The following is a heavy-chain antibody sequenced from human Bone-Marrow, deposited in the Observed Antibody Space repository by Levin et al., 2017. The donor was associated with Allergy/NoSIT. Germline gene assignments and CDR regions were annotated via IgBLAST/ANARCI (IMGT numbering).Heavy chain of an antibody. V-gene: IGHV4-59*01. CDR1: DVSIKTYY. CDR2: FDDSGTS. Sequence: NPSETLSLTCSVSDVSIKTYYWSWVRQSPERGLEWIGYFDDSGTSAYNPAFKSRATISIDTSNNHFSLRLTSVTAADTAVYYCAKSRFSSSWYGAGMDVWGQGATVIVSS. CDR3: AKSRFSSSWYGAGMDV. J-gene: IGHJ6*02. D-gene: IGHD6-13*01.